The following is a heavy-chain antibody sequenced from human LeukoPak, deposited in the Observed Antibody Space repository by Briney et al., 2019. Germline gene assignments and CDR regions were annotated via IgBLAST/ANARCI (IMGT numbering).Heavy chain of an antibody. V-gene: IGHV4-59*01. Sequence: SETLSLTCTVSGGSISIYYWSWIRQSPGKGLEWIAYIHKSGSSNYNPSLKSRVTISLDTSKNQFSLKLSSVTAADTAVYYCATGLYSSNWYYVDCWGQGILVTVSS. CDR3: ATGLYSSNWYYVDC. D-gene: IGHD6-13*01. CDR1: GGSISIYY. J-gene: IGHJ4*02. CDR2: IHKSGSS.